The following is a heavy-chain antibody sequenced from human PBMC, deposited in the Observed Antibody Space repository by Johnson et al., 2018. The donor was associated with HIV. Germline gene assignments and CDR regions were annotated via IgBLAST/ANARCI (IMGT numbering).Heavy chain of an antibody. Sequence: VYLVESGGDLVQPGGSLRLSCVASGFPFSNYWMSWVRQAPGKGLEWLANIKEDGSDDYYVDSLKGRFTISRDNAKNSLYLQMNSLRAEDTAVYYCARETAGATNDAFDIWGQGTMVTVSS. D-gene: IGHD1-26*01. CDR2: IKEDGSDD. CDR3: ARETAGATNDAFDI. CDR1: GFPFSNYW. J-gene: IGHJ3*02. V-gene: IGHV3-7*01.